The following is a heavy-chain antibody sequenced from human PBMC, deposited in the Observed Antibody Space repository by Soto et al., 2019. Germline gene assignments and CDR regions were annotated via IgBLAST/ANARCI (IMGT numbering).Heavy chain of an antibody. J-gene: IGHJ4*02. CDR2: INPSGGST. Sequence: GASVKVSCKASGYTFTSYYLHWVRQAPGQGLEWMGIINPSGGSTTYAQKFQGRVTMTRDTSTSTVYMELSSLRSEDTAMYYCATVGVDLEQRDYWGQGTLVTVS. D-gene: IGHD6-25*01. CDR3: ATVGVDLEQRDY. CDR1: GYTFTSYY. V-gene: IGHV1-46*01.